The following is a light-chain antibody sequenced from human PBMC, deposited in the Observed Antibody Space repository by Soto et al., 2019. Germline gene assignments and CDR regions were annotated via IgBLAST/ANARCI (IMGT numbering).Light chain of an antibody. CDR1: QSVSST. CDR2: GAS. V-gene: IGKV3-15*01. Sequence: EIVMTQSPATLSVSPGERATLSCRASQSVSSTLAWYQQNPGQAPRLLIHGASTRATGIPARFSGSGSGTEFTLTISRLQSEDFAVYYCQQYNNLSLTFGPGTRLEIK. J-gene: IGKJ5*01. CDR3: QQYNNLSLT.